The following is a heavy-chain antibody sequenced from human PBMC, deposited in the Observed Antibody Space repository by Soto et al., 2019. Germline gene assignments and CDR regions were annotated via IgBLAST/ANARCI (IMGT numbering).Heavy chain of an antibody. CDR3: AKGLGDYYYMDV. V-gene: IGHV3-23*01. CDR1: GFTFSSYT. J-gene: IGHJ6*03. CDR2: ISDSGGST. Sequence: SGGGLVQPGGSLRLSCAASGFTFSSYTMSWVRQAPGKGLEWVSAISDSGGSTYYADSVKGRFTISRDNSKHTLFLQVNSLRAEDTAVYYCAKGLGDYYYMDVWGKGTTVTVSS.